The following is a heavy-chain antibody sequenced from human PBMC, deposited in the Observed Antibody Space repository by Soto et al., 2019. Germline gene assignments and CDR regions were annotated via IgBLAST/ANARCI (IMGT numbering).Heavy chain of an antibody. Sequence: SETLSLTCTVSGDSVSSGSYYWSWIRQPPGKGLEWIGYIYYSGSTNYNPSLKSRVTISVDTSKNQFSLKLSSVTAADTAVYFCARDYSMVRRNYYYGMDVWGQGTTVTVSS. CDR3: ARDYSMVRRNYYYGMDV. CDR2: IYYSGST. D-gene: IGHD3-10*01. J-gene: IGHJ6*02. V-gene: IGHV4-61*01. CDR1: GDSVSSGSYY.